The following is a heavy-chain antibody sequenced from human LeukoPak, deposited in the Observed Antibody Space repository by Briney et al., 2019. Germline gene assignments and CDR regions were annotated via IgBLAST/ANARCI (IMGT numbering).Heavy chain of an antibody. CDR2: IYHSGST. CDR1: GYSISSGYY. CDR3: ARVEVQLHRIEWFDY. J-gene: IGHJ4*02. V-gene: IGHV4-38-2*02. D-gene: IGHD1-1*01. Sequence: PSETLSLTCTVSGYSISSGYYWGWIRPPPGKGLEWIGSIYHSGSTYYNPSLKSRVTISVDTSKNQFSLKLSSVTAADTAVYYCARVEVQLHRIEWFDYWGQGTLVTVSS.